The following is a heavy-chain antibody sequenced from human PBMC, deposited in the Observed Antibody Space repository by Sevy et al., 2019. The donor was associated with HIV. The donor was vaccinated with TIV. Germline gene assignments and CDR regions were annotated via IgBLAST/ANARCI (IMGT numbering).Heavy chain of an antibody. CDR1: GFTFSRFW. V-gene: IGHV3-7*03. J-gene: IGHJ4*02. CDR3: ARGGVLEWPLGPFDY. CDR2: INQDGSER. D-gene: IGHD3-3*01. Sequence: GGSLRLSCAASGFTFSRFWMSWVRQAPGKVLEWVANINQDGSERYCVDSVKGRFTISRDNAKNSLYLQMNILRGEDTAVFFCARGGVLEWPLGPFDYWGQGTLVTVSS.